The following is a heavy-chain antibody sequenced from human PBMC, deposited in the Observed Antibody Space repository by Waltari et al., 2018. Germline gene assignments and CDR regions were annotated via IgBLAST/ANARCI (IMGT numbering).Heavy chain of an antibody. CDR2: ISWNSGSI. J-gene: IGHJ2*01. CDR3: AKEWGRQGYFDL. CDR1: GFPFDDYA. V-gene: IGHV3-9*03. D-gene: IGHD3-16*01. Sequence: EVQLVESGGGLVQPGRSLRLSCAASGFPFDDYAMHWVRQAPGKGLEWVSGISWNSGSIGYADSVKGRFTISRDNAKNSLYLQMNSLRAEDMALYYCAKEWGRQGYFDLWGRGTLVTVSS.